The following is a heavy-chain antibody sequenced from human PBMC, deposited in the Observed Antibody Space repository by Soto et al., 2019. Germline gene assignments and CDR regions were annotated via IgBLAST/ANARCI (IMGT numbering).Heavy chain of an antibody. CDR2: IIPILGIA. CDR1: GGTFSSYT. V-gene: IGHV1-69*02. Sequence: QVQLVQSGAEVKKPGSSVKVSCKASGGTFSSYTISWVRQAPGQGLEWMGRIIPILGIANYAQKFQGRVTITADKSTSTAYMELSSLRSEDTVVYYCAKGGSYLDWFDPWGQGTLVTVSS. D-gene: IGHD1-26*01. J-gene: IGHJ5*02. CDR3: AKGGSYLDWFDP.